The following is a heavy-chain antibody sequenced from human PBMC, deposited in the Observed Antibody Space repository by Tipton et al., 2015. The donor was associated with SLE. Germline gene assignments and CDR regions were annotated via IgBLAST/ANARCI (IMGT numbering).Heavy chain of an antibody. CDR3: AREPSDHGYFDY. J-gene: IGHJ4*02. D-gene: IGHD1-14*01. V-gene: IGHV3-30*02. CDR1: GFSFNGYG. Sequence: SLRLSCAASGFSFNGYGMTWVRQAPGKGLEWVACIRYDGSNKYYADSVKGRFTISRDNSKNTLYLQMNSLRAEDTAVYYCAREPSDHGYFDYWGQGTLVTVSS. CDR2: IRYDGSNK.